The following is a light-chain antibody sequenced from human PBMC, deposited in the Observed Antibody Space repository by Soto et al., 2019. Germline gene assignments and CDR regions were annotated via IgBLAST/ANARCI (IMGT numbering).Light chain of an antibody. CDR2: GNR. Sequence: QSVLTQPHSVYGAPGQRVTISCPGNRSNLGAGYDVHWYQQLPGAAPKLVIFGNRNRPSGVPERFSGSKSGTSASLAITGLHAEDEADYSCQSYDYSLTASVFGGGTKLTVL. CDR3: QSYDYSLTASV. V-gene: IGLV1-40*01. J-gene: IGLJ3*02. CDR1: RSNLGAGYD.